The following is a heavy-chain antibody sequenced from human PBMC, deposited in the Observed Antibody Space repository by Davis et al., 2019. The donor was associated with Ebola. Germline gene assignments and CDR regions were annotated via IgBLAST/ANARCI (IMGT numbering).Heavy chain of an antibody. D-gene: IGHD4-17*01. CDR1: GFRFSNYH. Sequence: SLIISCAASGFRFSNYHMNWVRQAPGKGLEWISYISSSSSSIHYADSVKGRFTISRDNARNSLYLQMTSLRDEDTSVYYCARHYGDYEGVYYYMDVWGRGTTVAVSS. CDR3: ARHYGDYEGVYYYMDV. CDR2: ISSSSSSI. J-gene: IGHJ6*03. V-gene: IGHV3-48*02.